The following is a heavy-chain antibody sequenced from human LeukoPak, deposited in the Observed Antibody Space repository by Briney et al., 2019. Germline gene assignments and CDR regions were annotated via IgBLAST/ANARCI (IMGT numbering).Heavy chain of an antibody. CDR2: ISYDGSNK. D-gene: IGHD3-22*01. CDR3: AREMYYYDSSGYYPLDC. CDR1: GFTFSSYA. V-gene: IGHV3-30-3*01. J-gene: IGHJ4*02. Sequence: GGSLRLSCAASGFTFSSYAMHWVRQAPGKGLEWVAVISYDGSNKYYADSVKGRFTISRDNSKNTLYLQMNSLRAEDTAVYYCAREMYYYDSSGYYPLDCWGQGTLVTVSS.